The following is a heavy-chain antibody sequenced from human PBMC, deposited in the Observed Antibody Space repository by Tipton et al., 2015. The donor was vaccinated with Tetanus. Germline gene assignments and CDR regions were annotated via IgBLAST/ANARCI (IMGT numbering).Heavy chain of an antibody. CDR2: IYYSGST. CDR1: GGSISSGGYY. V-gene: IGHV4-31*03. CDR3: ARDGWGLTNWFDS. D-gene: IGHD4/OR15-4a*01. J-gene: IGHJ5*01. Sequence: TLSLTCSVSGGSISSGGYYWTWIRQHPGKGLEWIGYIYYSGSTYYNPSLQSRVTISVDKSKDQFSLKLDSATAADTAVYYCARDGWGLTNWFDSWGQGTLVTVSS.